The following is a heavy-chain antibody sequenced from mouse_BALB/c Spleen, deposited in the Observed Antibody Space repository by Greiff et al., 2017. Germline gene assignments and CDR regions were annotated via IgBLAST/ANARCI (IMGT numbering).Heavy chain of an antibody. CDR1: GFSLTSYG. CDR3: ARNGNRGYAMDY. CDR2: IWSGGST. Sequence: VQVVESGPGLVQPSQSLSITCTVSGFSLTSYGVHWVRQSPGKGLEWLGVIWSGGSTDYNAAFISRLSISKDNSKSQVFFKMNSLQANDTAIYYCARNGNRGYAMDYWGQGTSVTVSS. J-gene: IGHJ4*01. V-gene: IGHV2-2*02.